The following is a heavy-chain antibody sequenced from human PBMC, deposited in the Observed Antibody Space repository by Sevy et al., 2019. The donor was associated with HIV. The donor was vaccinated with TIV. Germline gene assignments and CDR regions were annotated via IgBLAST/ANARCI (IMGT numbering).Heavy chain of an antibody. CDR2: IRSSGSDI. CDR1: RFTFSNYD. D-gene: IGHD3-22*01. V-gene: IGHV3-48*03. CDR3: VRNGGAYDSGFDP. J-gene: IGHJ5*02. Sequence: GGSLRLSCVASRFTFSNYDMNWVRQAPGKGLEWVSKIRSSGSDIYYADSVKGRFTISRDNAKDSLNLQMNSLRAEDTAVYYCVRNGGAYDSGFDPWGQGTLVTVSS.